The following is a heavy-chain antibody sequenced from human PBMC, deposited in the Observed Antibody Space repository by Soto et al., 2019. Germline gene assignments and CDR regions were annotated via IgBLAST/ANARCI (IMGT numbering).Heavy chain of an antibody. CDR1: GFTFSNYA. J-gene: IGHJ4*02. Sequence: EVQLLDSGGGLVQPGGSLRLSCAASGFTFSNYAMTWVRQGPGQGLEWVSGIRGSGGRSYYADSVKGRLTISRDNSKSTLYLQMNSLRAEHTAVYYCAKAYFVWSSEKPYYFDYCGQGTLVTVSS. CDR2: IRGSGGRS. V-gene: IGHV3-23*01. D-gene: IGHD3-16*01. CDR3: AKAYFVWSSEKPYYFDY.